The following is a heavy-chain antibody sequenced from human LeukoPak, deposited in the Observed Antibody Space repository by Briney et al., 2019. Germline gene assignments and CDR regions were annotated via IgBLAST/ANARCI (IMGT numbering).Heavy chain of an antibody. CDR3: ARDAYCSGGNCYSWYFDL. CDR2: IWYDESNQ. V-gene: IGHV3-30*04. D-gene: IGHD2-15*01. J-gene: IGHJ2*01. Sequence: PGRSLRLSCAASGFTFSTYPMHWVRQAPGKGLEWVAVIWYDESNQYYADSVKGRFSISRDNSKNTLFLQMNSLRAEDTAVYFYARDAYCSGGNCYSWYFDLWGRGTLVTVSS. CDR1: GFTFSTYP.